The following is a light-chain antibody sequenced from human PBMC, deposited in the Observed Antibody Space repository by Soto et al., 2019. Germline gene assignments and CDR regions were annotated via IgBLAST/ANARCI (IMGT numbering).Light chain of an antibody. J-gene: IGLJ3*02. V-gene: IGLV4-60*02. CDR2: LEGSGSY. CDR3: ETWDSYLPGV. CDR1: SGHSSYI. Sequence: QLVLTQSSSASASLGSSVKLTCTLSSGHSSYIIAWHQQQPGKAPRYLMKLEGSGSYNKGSGVPDRFSGSSSGADRYLTISNLQFEDEADYYCETWDSYLPGVFGGGTKVTVL.